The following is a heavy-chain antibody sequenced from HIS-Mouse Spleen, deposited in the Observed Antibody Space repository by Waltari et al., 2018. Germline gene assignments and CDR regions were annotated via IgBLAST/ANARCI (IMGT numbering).Heavy chain of an antibody. CDR3: AISRIAARPAFDI. CDR1: GYTLHELS. V-gene: IGHV1-24*01. Sequence: QVQLVQSGAEVKKPGASVKVSCKVSGYTLHELSMTGVRKAPGKGLEWMGGVDPEDGETIYAQKFQGRVTMTEETSTDTAYMELSSLRSEDTAVYYCAISRIAARPAFDIWGQGTMVTVSS. CDR2: VDPEDGET. J-gene: IGHJ3*02. D-gene: IGHD6-6*01.